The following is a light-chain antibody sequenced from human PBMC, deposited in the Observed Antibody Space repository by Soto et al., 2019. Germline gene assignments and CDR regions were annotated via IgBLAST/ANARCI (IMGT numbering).Light chain of an antibody. CDR3: QQSYSTPRT. Sequence: DIQMTQSPSSLSACVGDRVTITCRASQSISSYLNWYQQKPGKAPKLLIYAASSLQSGVPSRFSGSGSGTDFTLTISSLQPEDFGTYYCQQSYSTPRTFGQGTKLEIK. J-gene: IGKJ2*02. CDR2: AAS. CDR1: QSISSY. V-gene: IGKV1-39*01.